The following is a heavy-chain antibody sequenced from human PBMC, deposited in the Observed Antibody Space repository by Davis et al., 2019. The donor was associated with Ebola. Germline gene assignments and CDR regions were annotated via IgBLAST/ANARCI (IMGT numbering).Heavy chain of an antibody. J-gene: IGHJ4*02. CDR2: ISSDSSYI. CDR1: GFTFSSYT. CDR3: ARVDRNDYWGGYYVPFDL. D-gene: IGHD3-3*01. V-gene: IGHV3-21*01. Sequence: PGGSLRLSCAASGFTFSSYTMAWVRQAPGKGLEWVSSISSDSSYIYYADSVKGRFTISRDNARKSLNLEMISLRAEDTAVYYCARVDRNDYWGGYYVPFDLWGRGTLVTVSS.